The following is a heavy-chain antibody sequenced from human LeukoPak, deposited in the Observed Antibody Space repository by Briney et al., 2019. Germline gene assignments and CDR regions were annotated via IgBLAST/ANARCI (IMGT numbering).Heavy chain of an antibody. D-gene: IGHD2-2*01. Sequence: PSETLSLTCTVSGGSISSSSYYWGWIRQPPGKGLEWIGIIYYSGSTYYNPSLKSRLTISVDTSKNQFSLKLSSVTATDTAVYYCARRGYCSSTSCYEYWFDPWGQGTLVTVTS. CDR1: GGSISSSSYY. CDR3: ARRGYCSSTSCYEYWFDP. J-gene: IGHJ5*02. V-gene: IGHV4-39*01. CDR2: IYYSGST.